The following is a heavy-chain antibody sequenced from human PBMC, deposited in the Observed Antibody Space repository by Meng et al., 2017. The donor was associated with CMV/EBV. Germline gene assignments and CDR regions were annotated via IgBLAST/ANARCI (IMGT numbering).Heavy chain of an antibody. CDR1: GGTFSSCS. V-gene: IGHV1-69*10. J-gene: IGHJ5*02. CDR2: IIPILGIA. CDR3: ARDAAGYGVVVVAATPWFDP. D-gene: IGHD2-15*01. Sequence: SVKVSFKASGGTFSSCSISWVRQAPGQGPEWMGGIIPILGIANYAQKFQGRVTITADKSPSTAYMELSSLRSEDTAVYYCARDAAGYGVVVVAATPWFDPWGQGTLVTVSS.